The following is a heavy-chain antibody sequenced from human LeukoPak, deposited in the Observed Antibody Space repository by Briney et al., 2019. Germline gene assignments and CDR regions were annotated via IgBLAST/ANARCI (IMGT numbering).Heavy chain of an antibody. CDR1: GYTFTSYG. D-gene: IGHD4-17*01. Sequence: GASVTVSCKSSGYTFTSYGISWVRQAPGQGLERMGWISAYNGNTNYAQKLQGRVTMTTDTSTSTAYMELRSLRSDDTAVYYCARDYRTTVTERALGYWGQGTLVTVSS. CDR2: ISAYNGNT. V-gene: IGHV1-18*01. J-gene: IGHJ4*02. CDR3: ARDYRTTVTERALGY.